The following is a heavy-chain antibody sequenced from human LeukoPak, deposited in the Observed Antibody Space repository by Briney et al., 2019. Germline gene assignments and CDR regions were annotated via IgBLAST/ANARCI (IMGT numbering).Heavy chain of an antibody. CDR2: IRYDGSNK. V-gene: IGHV3-30*02. J-gene: IGHJ4*02. Sequence: GGSLRLSCAASGFTFSSYGMHWVRQAPGKGLEWVAFIRYDGSNKYYADSVKGRFTISRDNAKNSLYLQMNSLRAGDTAVYYCARTIEMATISYFDYWGQGTLVTVSS. D-gene: IGHD5-24*01. CDR1: GFTFSSYG. CDR3: ARTIEMATISYFDY.